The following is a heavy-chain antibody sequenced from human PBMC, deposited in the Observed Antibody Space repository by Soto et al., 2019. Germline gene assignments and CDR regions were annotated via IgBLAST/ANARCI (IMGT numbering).Heavy chain of an antibody. Sequence: KESGPTLVRPTQTLTLTCTFSGFSLTTSGVGVGWIRQPQGKALEWLAVIYWDDDKRYSSSLKSRLTITKDTSKNQVVLTMTNMDPVDTTRYYCAHHPYYGLGSYSFDYWGQGTLVTVSS. CDR2: IYWDDDK. J-gene: IGHJ4*02. CDR1: GFSLTTSGVG. CDR3: AHHPYYGLGSYSFDY. V-gene: IGHV2-5*02. D-gene: IGHD3-10*01.